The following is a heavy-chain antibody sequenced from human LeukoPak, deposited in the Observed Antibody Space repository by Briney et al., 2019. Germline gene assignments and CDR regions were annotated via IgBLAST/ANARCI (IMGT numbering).Heavy chain of an antibody. CDR3: ARDLRYYYDSSGQEADY. CDR1: GFTFSSYS. CDR2: ISSSSYI. V-gene: IGHV3-21*01. Sequence: GGSLRLSCAASGFTFSSYSMNWVRQAPGKGLEWVSSISSSSYIYYADSVKGRFTISRDNAKNSLYLQMNSLRAEDTAVYYCARDLRYYYDSSGQEADYWGQGTLVTVSS. D-gene: IGHD3-22*01. J-gene: IGHJ4*02.